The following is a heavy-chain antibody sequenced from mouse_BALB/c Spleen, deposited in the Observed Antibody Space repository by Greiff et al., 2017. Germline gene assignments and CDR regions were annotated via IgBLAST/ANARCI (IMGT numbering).Heavy chain of an antibody. CDR1: GYSFTGYY. Sequence: VQLQQSGPDLVKPGASVKISCKASGYSFTGYYMHWVKQSHGKSLEWIGRVNPNNGGTSYNQKFKGKAILTVDNSSSTSYMELRILTSEDSTVYYCAYYYGSSYYDMDYWGQGTTLTVSS. V-gene: IGHV1-26*01. CDR3: AYYYGSSYYDMDY. J-gene: IGHJ4*01. CDR2: VNPNNGGT. D-gene: IGHD1-1*01.